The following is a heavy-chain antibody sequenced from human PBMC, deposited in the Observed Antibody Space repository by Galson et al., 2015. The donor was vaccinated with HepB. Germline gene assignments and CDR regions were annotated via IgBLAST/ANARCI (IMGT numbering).Heavy chain of an antibody. CDR2: ITSSGSAI. V-gene: IGHV3-11*01. CDR1: GLIFSGYY. J-gene: IGHJ5*01. CDR3: ATIPADRNGWYHHDS. D-gene: IGHD6-19*01. Sequence: SCAASGLIFSGYYMSWVRQAPGKGLEWVSYITSSGSAIYADSVKGRFTVSRDNDKNSLFLQMNSLRGEDTAVYYCATIPADRNGWYHHDSWGQGTLVTVSS.